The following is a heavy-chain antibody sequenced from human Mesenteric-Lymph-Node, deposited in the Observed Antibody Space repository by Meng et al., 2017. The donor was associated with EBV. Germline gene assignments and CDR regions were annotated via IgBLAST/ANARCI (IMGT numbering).Heavy chain of an antibody. D-gene: IGHD3-16*01. V-gene: IGHV1-8*01. CDR3: AAGGADTDF. CDR1: GYTFSTYD. CDR2: VNPNTGNT. Sequence: QAQLVQSGAEGKEPGASVKVSCKASGYTFSTYDINWVRQATGQGLEWMGWVNPNTGNTNYAENFQGRVSMTRDTSISTAYLELSSLRSEDTAVYYCAAGGADTDFWGQGTLVTVSS. J-gene: IGHJ4*02.